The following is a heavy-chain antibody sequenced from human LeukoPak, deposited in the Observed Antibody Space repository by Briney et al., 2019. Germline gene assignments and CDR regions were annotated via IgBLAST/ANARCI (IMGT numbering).Heavy chain of an antibody. CDR3: ARDSTTGIDY. Sequence: PGGSLRLSCSASGSTFSSYYLHWVRQDPGKGLVWVSRISNDGSSTWYADSVKGRFTISRDNAKNTLYLQMNSLRTEDTAVYYCARDSTTGIDYWGQGTLVTVSS. CDR1: GSTFSSYY. V-gene: IGHV3-74*01. D-gene: IGHD1-1*01. J-gene: IGHJ4*02. CDR2: ISNDGSST.